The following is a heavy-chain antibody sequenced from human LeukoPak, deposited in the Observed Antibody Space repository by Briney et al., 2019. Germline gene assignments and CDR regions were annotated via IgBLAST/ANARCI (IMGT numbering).Heavy chain of an antibody. Sequence: ASVKVSCKASGYTFTSYYMHWVRQAPGQGLEWMGIINPSGGSTSYAQKFQGRVTMTRDTSKKQFSLKLTSVTVADTAVYYCARETSQKGAHYMDVWGKGTTVTISS. D-gene: IGHD3-16*01. V-gene: IGHV1-46*01. J-gene: IGHJ6*03. CDR1: GYTFTSYY. CDR3: ARETSQKGAHYMDV. CDR2: INPSGGST.